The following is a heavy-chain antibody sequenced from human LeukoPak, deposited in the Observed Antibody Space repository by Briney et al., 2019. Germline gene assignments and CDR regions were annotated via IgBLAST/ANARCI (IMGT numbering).Heavy chain of an antibody. J-gene: IGHJ4*02. Sequence: GGSLRLSCAASGFTFSSYAMHWVRQAPGKGLEWVAVISYDGSNKYYADSVKGRFTISRDNSKNTLYLQMNSLRAEDTAVYYCARDRRVDSSGGDYWGQGTLVTVSS. CDR2: ISYDGSNK. CDR3: ARDRRVDSSGGDY. D-gene: IGHD6-19*01. V-gene: IGHV3-30*04. CDR1: GFTFSSYA.